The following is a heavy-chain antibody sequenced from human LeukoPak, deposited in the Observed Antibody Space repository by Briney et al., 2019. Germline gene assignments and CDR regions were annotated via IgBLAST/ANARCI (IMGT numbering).Heavy chain of an antibody. J-gene: IGHJ4*02. D-gene: IGHD5-18*01. CDR1: GGSFSGYY. V-gene: IGHV4-34*01. Sequence: PSENLSLTCAVYGGSFSGYYWSWIRQPPGKGLEWIGEINHSGSTNYNPSLKSRVTISVDTSKNQFSLKLSSVTSADTAVYYCARGRADSYVDYWGQGTLVTVSS. CDR3: ARGRADSYVDY. CDR2: INHSGST.